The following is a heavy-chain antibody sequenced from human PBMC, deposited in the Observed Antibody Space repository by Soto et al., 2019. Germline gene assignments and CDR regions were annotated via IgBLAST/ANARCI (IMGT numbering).Heavy chain of an antibody. CDR1: GFPFSSTD. D-gene: IGHD3-10*01. J-gene: IGHJ5*02. V-gene: IGHV3-23*01. CDR2: IDGSGGTT. Sequence: GGSLRLSCAAYGFPFSSTDMTWVRQAPGKGLEWVSTIDGSGGTTYYADSVKGRFTISRDNSMNTVYLQMNSLRADDTALYCCAKISGWFNTWGQGALVTVSS. CDR3: AKISGWFNT.